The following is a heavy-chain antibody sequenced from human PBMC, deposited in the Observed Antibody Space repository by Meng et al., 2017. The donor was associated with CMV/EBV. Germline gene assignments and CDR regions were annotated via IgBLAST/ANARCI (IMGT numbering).Heavy chain of an antibody. CDR1: GGSISSSSYY. CDR3: ARLYGYCDY. CDR2: IYYSGST. J-gene: IGHJ4*02. Sequence: GSLRLSCTVSGGSISSSSYYWGWTRQPPGKGLEWIGSIYYSGSTYYNPSLKSRVTISVDTSKNQFSLKLSSVTAADTAVYYCARLYGYCDYWGQGTLVTVSS. D-gene: IGHD5/OR15-5a*01. V-gene: IGHV4-39*01.